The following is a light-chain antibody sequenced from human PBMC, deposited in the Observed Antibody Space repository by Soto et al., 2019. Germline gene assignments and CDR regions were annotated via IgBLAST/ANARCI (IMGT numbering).Light chain of an antibody. V-gene: IGKV1-39*01. CDR3: QQSYTPPRT. J-gene: IGKJ1*01. CDR2: AAS. Sequence: DIQMTQSPSSLSASVGDRVSVTCRASQSISTFLKWYQQRPGEAPKLLIYAASSLQSGVPSRFSGSGSVADFNLTIGSLQPEDFATYYCQQSYTPPRTFGQGTKVEVK. CDR1: QSISTF.